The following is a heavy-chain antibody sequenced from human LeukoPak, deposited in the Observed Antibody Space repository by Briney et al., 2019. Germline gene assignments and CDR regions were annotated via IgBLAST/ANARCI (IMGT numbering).Heavy chain of an antibody. CDR3: AKAVQGFCSVTSCSLDY. CDR2: IKRDGSEK. J-gene: IGHJ4*02. D-gene: IGHD2-2*01. V-gene: IGHV3-7*01. CDR1: GFTFSSYW. Sequence: QPGGSLRLSCAASGFTFSSYWMSWVRQAPGKGLEWVANIKRDGSEKYYVDSVKGRFTVSRDNAKNSLYLQMNSLRAEDTAVYYCAKAVQGFCSVTSCSLDYWGQGTLVTVSS.